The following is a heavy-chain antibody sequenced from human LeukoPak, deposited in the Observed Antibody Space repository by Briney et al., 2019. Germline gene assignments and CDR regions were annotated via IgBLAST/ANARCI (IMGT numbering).Heavy chain of an antibody. CDR1: GGTFSSYA. D-gene: IGHD7-27*01. CDR3: ARGLSLGPGPLDY. CDR2: IIPIFGTA. Sequence: ASVKVSCKASGGTFSSYAISWVRQAPGQGLEWMGGIIPIFGTANYAQKFQGRVTITADESTSTAYMELSSLRSDDTAVYYCARGLSLGPGPLDYWGQEPWSPSPQ. V-gene: IGHV1-69*13. J-gene: IGHJ4*01.